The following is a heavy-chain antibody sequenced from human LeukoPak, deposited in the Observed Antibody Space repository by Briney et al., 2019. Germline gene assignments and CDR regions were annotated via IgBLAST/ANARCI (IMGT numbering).Heavy chain of an antibody. V-gene: IGHV4-30-2*01. CDR2: IYHSGST. CDR1: GGSISSGGYY. D-gene: IGHD6-13*01. J-gene: IGHJ6*03. Sequence: SSETLSLTCTVSGGSISSGGYYWSWIRQPPGKGLEWIGYIYHSGSTYYNPSLKSRVTISVDRSKNQFSLKLSSVTAADTAVYYCARDRGGSSWPLYYMDVWGKGTTVTVSS. CDR3: ARDRGGSSWPLYYMDV.